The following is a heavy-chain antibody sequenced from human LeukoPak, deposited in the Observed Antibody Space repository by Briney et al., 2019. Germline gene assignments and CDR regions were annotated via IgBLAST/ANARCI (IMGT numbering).Heavy chain of an antibody. CDR3: ASNPVMVRGVIMH. Sequence: GGSLRLSCAASGFTFSSYEMNWVRQAPGKGLEWVSYISSSGSTIYYADSVKGRFTISRDNSKNTLYLQMNSLRAEDTAVYYCASNPVMVRGVIMHWGQGTLVTVSS. D-gene: IGHD3-10*01. J-gene: IGHJ4*02. V-gene: IGHV3-48*03. CDR2: ISSSGSTI. CDR1: GFTFSSYE.